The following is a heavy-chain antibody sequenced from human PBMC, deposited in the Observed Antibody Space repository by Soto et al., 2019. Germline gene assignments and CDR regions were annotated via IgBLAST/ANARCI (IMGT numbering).Heavy chain of an antibody. D-gene: IGHD3-22*01. CDR1: GFTFSSYG. CDR3: AKDPTTIAPTRGFYFDC. CDR2: ISYDGSNK. V-gene: IGHV3-30*18. Sequence: GGSLRLSCAASGFTFSSYGMHWVRQAPGKGLEWVAVISYDGSNKYYADSVKGRFTISRDNSKNTLYLQMNSLIAEDTAVYYCAKDPTTIAPTRGFYFDCWGRGSLVTVSS. J-gene: IGHJ4*02.